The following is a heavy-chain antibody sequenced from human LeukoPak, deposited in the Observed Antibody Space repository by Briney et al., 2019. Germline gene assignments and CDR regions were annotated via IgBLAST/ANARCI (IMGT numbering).Heavy chain of an antibody. CDR3: ARDSSVTMVRGDFDY. D-gene: IGHD3-10*01. J-gene: IGHJ4*02. Sequence: GGSLRLSCAASGFDLSTFWMSWVRQAPGKGLEWVANIKQDGSEKYYVDSVKGRFSISRDNAKRSLYLQMNSLRAEDTAVYYCARDSSVTMVRGDFDYWGQGTLVTVSS. CDR1: GFDLSTFW. V-gene: IGHV3-7*01. CDR2: IKQDGSEK.